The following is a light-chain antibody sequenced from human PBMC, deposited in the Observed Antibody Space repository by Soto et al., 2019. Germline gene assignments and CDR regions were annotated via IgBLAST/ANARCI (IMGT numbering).Light chain of an antibody. CDR1: QSVSSN. CDR3: QQYFNWPPLT. J-gene: IGKJ4*01. CDR2: GAS. Sequence: EIVLTQSPATLSVSPGERATLSCRASQSVSSNLAWYQQKPGQAPRLLMFGASTRATNIPARFSGSGSGTECTLTISSLQSEDFAVYYCQQYFNWPPLTFGGGTKVEIK. V-gene: IGKV3-15*01.